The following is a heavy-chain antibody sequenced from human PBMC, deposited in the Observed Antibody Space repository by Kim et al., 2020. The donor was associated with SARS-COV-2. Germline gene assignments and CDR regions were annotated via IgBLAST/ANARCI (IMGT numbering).Heavy chain of an antibody. Sequence: GGSLRLSCTASGFTFSSYSMNWVRQAPGKGLEWVSSISSSSSYIYYADSVKGRFTISRDNAKNSLYLQMNSLRAEDTAVYYCARAGDGSGSYFDYWGQGTLVTVSS. V-gene: IGHV3-21*01. CDR3: ARAGDGSGSYFDY. D-gene: IGHD3-10*01. CDR1: GFTFSSYS. J-gene: IGHJ4*02. CDR2: ISSSSSYI.